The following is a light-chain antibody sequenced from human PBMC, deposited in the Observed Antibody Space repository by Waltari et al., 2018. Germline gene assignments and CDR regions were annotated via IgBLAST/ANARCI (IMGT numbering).Light chain of an antibody. CDR3: SSYAGSNSWGVL. Sequence: QSALTQPPSASGSPGQSVTISCTGTSGDVGGYNYVSCFQQPPGKAPKIRIYEVSMRPSGGPDRFAGSKSGNTASRTVSGLQAEEEADYYCSSYAGSNSWGVLCGGGTKLTVL. CDR1: SGDVGGYNY. V-gene: IGLV2-8*01. CDR2: EVS. J-gene: IGLJ2*01.